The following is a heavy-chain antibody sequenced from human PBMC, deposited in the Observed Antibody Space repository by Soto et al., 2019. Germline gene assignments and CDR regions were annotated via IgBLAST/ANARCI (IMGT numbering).Heavy chain of an antibody. J-gene: IGHJ3*02. V-gene: IGHV4-39*01. CDR1: GGSISSSSYY. Sequence: SETLSLTCTVSGGSISSSSYYWGWIRQPPGKGLEWIGSIYYSGSTYYNPSLKSRVTISVDTSKNQFSLKLSSVTAADTAVYYCARINPGVEYSSSWGSDDAFDIWGQGTMVTVSS. CDR3: ARINPGVEYSSSWGSDDAFDI. D-gene: IGHD6-6*01. CDR2: IYYSGST.